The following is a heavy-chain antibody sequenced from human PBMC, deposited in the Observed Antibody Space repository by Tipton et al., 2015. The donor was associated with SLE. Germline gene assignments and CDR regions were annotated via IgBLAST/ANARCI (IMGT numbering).Heavy chain of an antibody. D-gene: IGHD2-21*01. J-gene: IGHJ1*01. Sequence: QVQLVQSGAEVKKPGASVKVSCKASGNTFNGYYIHWVRLAPGQGLEWMGWINTKNGGTNYAQKFQGRVTMTRDTSISTAYMELSRLRSDDTAVYYCARGIDCLGCFQHWGQGTLVTVSS. CDR2: INTKNGGT. CDR3: ARGIDCLGCFQH. CDR1: GNTFNGYY. V-gene: IGHV1-2*02.